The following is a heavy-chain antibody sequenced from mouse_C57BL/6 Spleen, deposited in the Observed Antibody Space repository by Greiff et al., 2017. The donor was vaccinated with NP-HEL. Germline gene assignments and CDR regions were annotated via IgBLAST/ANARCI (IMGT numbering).Heavy chain of an antibody. Sequence: EVKLMESGGDLVKPGGSLKLSCAASGFTFSSYGMSWVRQTPDKRLEWVATISSGGSYTYYPDSVKGRFTISRDNAKNTLYLQMSSLKSEDTAMYYCARTDSNYDYWGQGTTLTVSS. V-gene: IGHV5-6*01. D-gene: IGHD2-5*01. CDR3: ARTDSNYDY. CDR2: ISSGGSYT. CDR1: GFTFSSYG. J-gene: IGHJ2*01.